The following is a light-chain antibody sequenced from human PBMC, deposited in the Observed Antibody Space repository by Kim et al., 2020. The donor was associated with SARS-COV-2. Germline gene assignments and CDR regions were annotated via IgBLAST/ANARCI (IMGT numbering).Light chain of an antibody. CDR1: QSVSSN. V-gene: IGKV3-15*01. J-gene: IGKJ4*01. Sequence: EIVMTQSPATLSVSPGERATLSCRASQSVSSNLAWYQHKPGQTPRLLIYHSSTRATGIPARFSGSGSGTDFTLTISILQSEDFAVYYCQHYDVWTPVLSFGGGTKVDIK. CDR2: HSS. CDR3: QHYDVWTPVLS.